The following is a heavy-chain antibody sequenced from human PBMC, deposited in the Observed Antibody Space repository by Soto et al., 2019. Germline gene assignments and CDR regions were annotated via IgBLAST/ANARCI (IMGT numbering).Heavy chain of an antibody. J-gene: IGHJ6*02. CDR3: ARQPRDSLYYYGMDV. Sequence: GESLKISCKGSGYSFTSYWIGWVRQMPVKGLEWMGIIYPGDSDTRYSPSFQGQVTISADKSISTAYLQWSSLKASDTAMYYCARQPRDSLYYYGMDVWGQGTTVTVSS. CDR1: GYSFTSYW. V-gene: IGHV5-51*01. D-gene: IGHD2-21*01. CDR2: IYPGDSDT.